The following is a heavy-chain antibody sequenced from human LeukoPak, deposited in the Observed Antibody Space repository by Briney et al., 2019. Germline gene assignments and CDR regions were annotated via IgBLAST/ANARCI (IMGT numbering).Heavy chain of an antibody. D-gene: IGHD6-19*01. V-gene: IGHV4-30-4*08. Sequence: SETLSLTCTVSGGSISSGDYYWSWIRQPPGKGLEWIGYIYYSGSTYYNPSLKSRVTISVDTSKNQFSLELSSVTAADTAVYYCARLSVAGFDYWGQGTLVTVSS. CDR3: ARLSVAGFDY. J-gene: IGHJ4*02. CDR2: IYYSGST. CDR1: GGSISSGDYY.